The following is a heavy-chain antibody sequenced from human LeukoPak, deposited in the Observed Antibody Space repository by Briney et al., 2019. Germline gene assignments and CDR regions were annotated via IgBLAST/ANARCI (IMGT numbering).Heavy chain of an antibody. CDR3: ARGGLGSAFDN. CDR1: GFKYSSYA. CDR2: ISGSGGST. Sequence: GGSLRLSCAASGFKYSSYALSGARPAPGKGLECVSAISGSGGSTYSADSLKGRFNISRDNSKNTLYLQINSLGTDDTAVFYCARGGLGSAFDNWGQGTLVTVSS. D-gene: IGHD6-19*01. J-gene: IGHJ4*02. V-gene: IGHV3-23*01.